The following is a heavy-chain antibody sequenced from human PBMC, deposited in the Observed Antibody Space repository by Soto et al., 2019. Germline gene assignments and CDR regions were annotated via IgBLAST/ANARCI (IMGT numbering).Heavy chain of an antibody. D-gene: IGHD3-22*01. J-gene: IGHJ4*02. CDR2: IIPIFGTA. CDR3: AREPRYYYDSSGYPRTLDY. Sequence: ASVKVSCKASGGTFSSYAISWVRQAPGQGLEWMGGIIPIFGTANYAQKFQGRVTITADESTSTAYMELSSLSSEDTAVYYCAREPRYYYDSSGYPRTLDYWGQGTLVTVSS. V-gene: IGHV1-69*13. CDR1: GGTFSSYA.